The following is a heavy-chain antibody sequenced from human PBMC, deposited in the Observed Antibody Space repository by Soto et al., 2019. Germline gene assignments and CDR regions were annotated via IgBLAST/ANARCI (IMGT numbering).Heavy chain of an antibody. D-gene: IGHD6-19*01. J-gene: IGHJ4*02. CDR3: ARDGYSSGWHGAAYFDY. V-gene: IGHV1-3*01. Sequence: ASVKVSCKASGYTFTSYAIHWVRQAPGQRLEWMGWINAGNGNTKYSQKFQGRVTITRDTSASTAYMELSSLRSEDTAVYYCARDGYSSGWHGAAYFDYWGQGTLVTVSS. CDR2: INAGNGNT. CDR1: GYTFTSYA.